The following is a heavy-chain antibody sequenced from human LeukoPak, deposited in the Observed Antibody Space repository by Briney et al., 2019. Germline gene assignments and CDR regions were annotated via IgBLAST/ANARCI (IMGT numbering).Heavy chain of an antibody. V-gene: IGHV3-30*02. CDR1: GFAFRRHA. Sequence: PGGSLRLSCTASGFAFRRHAMHWVRQAPGKGREWVAFIRYDGSKKFYADSVKGRFTISRDNSKNTLYLQMYSLRAEDTAVYYCAKIPYGDYVLDYYYYMDVWGQGTPDTISS. CDR3: AKIPYGDYVLDYYYYMDV. CDR2: IRYDGSKK. D-gene: IGHD4-17*01. J-gene: IGHJ6*03.